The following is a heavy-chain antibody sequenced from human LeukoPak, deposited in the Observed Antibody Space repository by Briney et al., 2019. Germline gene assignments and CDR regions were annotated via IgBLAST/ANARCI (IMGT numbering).Heavy chain of an antibody. CDR2: IWYDESKK. Sequence: HAGGSLRLSCAASGFSFSRSGMHWVRQAPGKGLEWVAVIWYDESKKFYADSVKGRFTISRDNSKNTLYLQMNSLRAEDTAVYYLAREFVNTGMFGYYYHRKEVWGQGTTVTVSS. CDR3: AREFVNTGMFGYYYHRKEV. D-gene: IGHD5-18*01. J-gene: IGHJ6*02. V-gene: IGHV3-33*01. CDR1: GFSFSRSG.